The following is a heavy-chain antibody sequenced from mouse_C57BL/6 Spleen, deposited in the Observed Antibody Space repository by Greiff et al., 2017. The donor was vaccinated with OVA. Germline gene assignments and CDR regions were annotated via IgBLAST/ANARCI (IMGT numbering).Heavy chain of an antibody. J-gene: IGHJ4*01. CDR3: ARGIYYGTHYAMDY. D-gene: IGHD2-1*01. CDR2: IDPSDSYT. V-gene: IGHV1-59*01. CDR1: GYTFTSYW. Sequence: QVQLQQPGAELVRPGTSVKLSCKASGYTFTSYWMHWVKQRPGQGLEWIGVIDPSDSYTNYNQKFKGKATLTVDTSSSTAYMQLSSLTSEDSAVYYCARGIYYGTHYAMDYWGQGTSVTVSS.